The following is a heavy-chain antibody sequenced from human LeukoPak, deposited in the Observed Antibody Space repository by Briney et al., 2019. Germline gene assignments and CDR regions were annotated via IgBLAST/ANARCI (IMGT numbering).Heavy chain of an antibody. CDR1: GFTFSSYW. CDR3: AREYEKIGYYDFWSGYYTPYGMDV. D-gene: IGHD3-3*01. V-gene: IGHV3-74*01. CDR2: INSDGSST. J-gene: IGHJ6*02. Sequence: GGSLGLSCAASGFTFSSYWMHWVRQAPGKGLVWVSRINSDGSSTSYADSVKGRFTISRDNAKNTLYLQMNSLRAEDTAVYYCAREYEKIGYYDFWSGYYTPYGMDVWGQGTTVTVSS.